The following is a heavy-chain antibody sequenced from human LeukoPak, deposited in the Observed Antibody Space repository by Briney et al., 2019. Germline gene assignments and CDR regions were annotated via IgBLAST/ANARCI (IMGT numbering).Heavy chain of an antibody. CDR2: INWNGDST. J-gene: IGHJ6*03. V-gene: IGHV3-20*04. CDR3: ARERATVDNYYYMDV. D-gene: IGHD1-26*01. CDR1: GFTFDDYG. Sequence: GGSLRLSCAASGFTFDDYGMSWVRQAPGKGLEWVSDINWNGDSTHYADSVEGRFTISRDNAKNSVYLQMNSLRAEDTALYYRARERATVDNYYYMDVWGKGTTVTVSS.